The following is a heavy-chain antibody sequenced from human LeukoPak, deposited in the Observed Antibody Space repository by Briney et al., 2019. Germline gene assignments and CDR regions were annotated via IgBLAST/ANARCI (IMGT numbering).Heavy chain of an antibody. CDR2: VNPYNDKT. CDR1: GYTFNTFD. D-gene: IGHD3-10*01. V-gene: IGHV1-8*03. Sequence: ASVTPSCKASGYTFNTFDMNWVRQATGQGPEWMGWVNPYNDKTVYAPKFQGRVSISSNNSINTAYMEFSGLKSDDTAVYFCARGRRLRGVTSRPIYYSHYMEVCG. J-gene: IGHJ6*03. CDR3: ARGRRLRGVTSRPIYYSHYMEV.